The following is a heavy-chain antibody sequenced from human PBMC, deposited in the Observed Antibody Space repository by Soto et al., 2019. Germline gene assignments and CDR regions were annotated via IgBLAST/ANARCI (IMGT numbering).Heavy chain of an antibody. Sequence: QVQLVESGGGVVQPGRSLRLSCAASGFTFSSYAMHWVRQAPGKGLEWVALISDDGNNKYYADSVRGRFTISRDNSKNTLYLQMNSLRAEDTAVYYCARVSSRFWEWPVDYWGQGNRVTVSS. CDR1: GFTFSSYA. CDR2: ISDDGNNK. D-gene: IGHD3-3*01. V-gene: IGHV3-30-3*01. CDR3: ARVSSRFWEWPVDY. J-gene: IGHJ4*02.